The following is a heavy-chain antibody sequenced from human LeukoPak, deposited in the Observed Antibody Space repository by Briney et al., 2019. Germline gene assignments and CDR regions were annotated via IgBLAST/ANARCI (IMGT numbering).Heavy chain of an antibody. J-gene: IGHJ4*02. Sequence: PGGSLRLSCAASGFIFSSHTMHWVRQAPGKGLEWVALTSKDGTNDYYADSVKGRFTISRDNSKNTLYLQMNSLISEDTAVYYCARSTLGTMTRLGDYWGQGTLVTVSS. CDR3: ARSTLGTMTRLGDY. V-gene: IGHV3-30-3*01. CDR2: TSKDGTND. D-gene: IGHD1-1*01. CDR1: GFIFSSHT.